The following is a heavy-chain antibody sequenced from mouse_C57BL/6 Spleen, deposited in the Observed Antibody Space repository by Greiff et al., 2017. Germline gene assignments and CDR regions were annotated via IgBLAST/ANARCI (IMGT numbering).Heavy chain of an antibody. V-gene: IGHV3-6*01. CDR3: AGTTVVFDY. D-gene: IGHD1-1*01. J-gene: IGHJ2*01. CDR1: GYSITSGYY. Sequence: DVQLQESGPGLVKPSQSLSLTCSVTGYSITSGYYWNWIRQFPGNKLEWMGYISYDGSNNYNPSLKNRISITRDTSKNQFFLKLNSVTTEDTATYYCAGTTVVFDYWGQGTTRTVSS. CDR2: ISYDGSN.